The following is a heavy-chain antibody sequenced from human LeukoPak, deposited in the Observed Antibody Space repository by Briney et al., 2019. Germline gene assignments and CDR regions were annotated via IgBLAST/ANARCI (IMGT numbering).Heavy chain of an antibody. Sequence: PGGSLRLSCVASGFTFSTYTMNWIRQAPGKGLEWVSGSIGSGGSAFYADSVKGRFSISRDTSKNTLFLHMNNLRAGDTAVYYCAKKVVVGATSPYSDFQDWGQGTLVTVSS. J-gene: IGHJ1*01. CDR3: AKKVVVGATSPYSDFQD. CDR2: SIGSGGSA. CDR1: GFTFSTYT. D-gene: IGHD1-26*01. V-gene: IGHV3-23*01.